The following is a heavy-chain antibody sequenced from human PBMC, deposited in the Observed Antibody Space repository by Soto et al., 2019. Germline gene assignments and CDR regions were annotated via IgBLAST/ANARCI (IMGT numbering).Heavy chain of an antibody. V-gene: IGHV3-74*01. CDR1: GFTFSNYW. J-gene: IGHJ6*03. Sequence: EVQLVESGGGLVQPGGSLRLSCEASGFTFSNYWIHWVRQAPGKGLVRLSRIKGDASITNYADSVMGRFTISRDNAKNTLYLQMNSLRAEDTAVYYCARGGRGYYYMDVWGKGITVTVSS. CDR3: ARGGRGYYYMDV. CDR2: IKGDASIT.